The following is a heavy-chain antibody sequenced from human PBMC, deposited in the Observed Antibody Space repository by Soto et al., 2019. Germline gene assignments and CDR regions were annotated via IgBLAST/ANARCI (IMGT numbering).Heavy chain of an antibody. CDR1: GFTFSSYA. Sequence: QVQLVESGGGVVQPGRSLRLSCAASGFTFSSYAMHWVRQAPGKGLEWVAVISYDGSNKYYADSVKGRFTISRDNSKNTLYLQMNSLRAEDTAVYYCAREEGGPQGDNYGMDVWGQGTTVTVSS. V-gene: IGHV3-30-3*01. CDR2: ISYDGSNK. D-gene: IGHD1-26*01. CDR3: AREEGGPQGDNYGMDV. J-gene: IGHJ6*02.